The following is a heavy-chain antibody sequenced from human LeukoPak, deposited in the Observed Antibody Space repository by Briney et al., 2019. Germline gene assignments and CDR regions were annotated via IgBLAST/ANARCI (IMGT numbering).Heavy chain of an antibody. V-gene: IGHV3-21*01. CDR3: ARDAGCYYGSGSYYSDY. CDR2: ISSSSSYI. Sequence: GGSLRLSCAASGFTFSSYSMNWVRQAPGKGLEWVSSISSSSSYIYYADSVKGRFTISRDNAKNSLYLQMNSLRAEDTAVYYCARDAGCYYGSGSYYSDYWGQGTLVTVSS. J-gene: IGHJ4*02. D-gene: IGHD3-10*01. CDR1: GFTFSSYS.